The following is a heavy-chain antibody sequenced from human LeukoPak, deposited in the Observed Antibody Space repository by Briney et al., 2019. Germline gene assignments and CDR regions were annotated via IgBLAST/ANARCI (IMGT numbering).Heavy chain of an antibody. CDR3: TKDASYARENDNSGFFID. Sequence: GGSLRLSCAASGFTFTSYAMSWVRQTPGKGLEWVASMSGGGDSDYYADSVKGRFTVSRDKSENTLYVQMNSLRADDTAVYYCTKDASYARENDNSGFFIDWGQGTLVTVSS. CDR1: GFTFTSYA. J-gene: IGHJ4*02. V-gene: IGHV3-23*01. CDR2: MSGGGDSD. D-gene: IGHD3-22*01.